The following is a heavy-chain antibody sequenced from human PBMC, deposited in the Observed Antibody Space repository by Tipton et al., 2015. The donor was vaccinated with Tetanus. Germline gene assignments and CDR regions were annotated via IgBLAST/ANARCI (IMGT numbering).Heavy chain of an antibody. CDR3: ACLPVGGRYYYYGMDV. CDR1: GGSISSYY. V-gene: IGHV4-4*07. Sequence: TLSLTCTVSGGSISSYYWSWIRQPAGKGLEWIGHIYTSGSTNYNPSLKSRVTMSVDTSKNQFSLKLSSVTAADTAVYYCACLPVGGRYYYYGMDVWGQGTTVTVSS. CDR2: IYTSGST. J-gene: IGHJ6*02. D-gene: IGHD2-15*01.